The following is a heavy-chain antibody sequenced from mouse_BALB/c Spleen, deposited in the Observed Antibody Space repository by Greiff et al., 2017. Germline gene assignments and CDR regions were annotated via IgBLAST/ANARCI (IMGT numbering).Heavy chain of an antibody. V-gene: IGHV3-2*02. CDR3: SIYYYGSSYFDY. D-gene: IGHD1-1*01. CDR1: GYSITSDYA. Sequence: DVKLQESGPGLVKPSQSLSLTCTVTGYSITSDYAWNWIRQFPGNKLEWMGYISYSGSTSYNPSLKSRISITRDTSKNQFFLQLNSVTTEDTATYYCSIYYYGSSYFDYWGQGTTLTVSS. J-gene: IGHJ2*01. CDR2: ISYSGST.